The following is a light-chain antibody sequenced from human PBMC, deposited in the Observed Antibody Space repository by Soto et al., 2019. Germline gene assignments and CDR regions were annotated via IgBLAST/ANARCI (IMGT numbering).Light chain of an antibody. CDR3: QQYNNWPPYT. V-gene: IGKV3-15*01. CDR2: AAS. CDR1: QSVTSN. J-gene: IGKJ2*01. Sequence: EIVMTQSPATLSVSPGERATLSCRASQSVTSNLAWYQQKPGQAPRLLIYAASTRATGIPARFSGSGSGTEFTLNISSLQSEDFAVYYCQQYNNWPPYTVGQGTKLEIK.